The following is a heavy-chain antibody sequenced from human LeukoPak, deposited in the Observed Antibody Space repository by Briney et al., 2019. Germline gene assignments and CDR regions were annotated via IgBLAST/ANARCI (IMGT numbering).Heavy chain of an antibody. J-gene: IGHJ3*02. CDR2: IYHSGST. V-gene: IGHV4-38-2*02. CDR1: GYSISSGYY. D-gene: IGHD3-22*01. Sequence: PSETLSLTCTVSGYSISSGYYWGWIRQPPGKGLEWIGSIYHSGSTYYNPSLKSRVTISVDTSKNQFSLKLSSVTAADTAVYYCARASRYYYDSSGYYWNAFDIWGQGTMVTVSS. CDR3: ARASRYYYDSSGYYWNAFDI.